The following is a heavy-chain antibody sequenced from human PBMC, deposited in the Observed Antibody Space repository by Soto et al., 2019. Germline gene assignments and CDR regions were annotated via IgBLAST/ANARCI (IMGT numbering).Heavy chain of an antibody. V-gene: IGHV3-30-3*01. J-gene: IGHJ4*02. CDR1: GFTFSSYA. Sequence: GGSLRLSCAASGFTFSSYAMHWVRQAPGKGLEWVAVISYDGSNKYYADSVKGRFTISRDNSKNTLYLQMNSLRAEDTAVYYCARDPRSGEMATIRYFDYWGQGTLVTVSS. D-gene: IGHD5-12*01. CDR3: ARDPRSGEMATIRYFDY. CDR2: ISYDGSNK.